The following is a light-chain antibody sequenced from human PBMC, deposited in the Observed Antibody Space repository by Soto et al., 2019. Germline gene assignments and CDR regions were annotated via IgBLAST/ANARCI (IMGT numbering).Light chain of an antibody. CDR2: GVS. V-gene: IGLV2-14*01. CDR1: NSDVGDYNY. CDR3: CSYTSTSARV. Sequence: QSFLTQPASVSGSAGQSITISCTGTNSDVGDYNYVSWYQQHPGKVPKLILYGVSNRPSGVSDRFSGSKSGNTASLTISGLQAEDESDYYCCSYTSTSARVFGTGTKVTVL. J-gene: IGLJ1*01.